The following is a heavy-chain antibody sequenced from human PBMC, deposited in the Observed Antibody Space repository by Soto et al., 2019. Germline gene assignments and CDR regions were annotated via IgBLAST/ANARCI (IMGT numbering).Heavy chain of an antibody. CDR2: ISSSSSYI. CDR1: GFTFSSYS. Sequence: ESGGGLVKPGGSLRLSCAASGFTFSSYSMNWVRQAPGKGMEWVSSISSSSSYIYYADSVKGRFTISRDNAKNSLYLQMNSLRAEDTAVYYCARPFEYSSSWYGYWGQGTLVTVSS. J-gene: IGHJ4*02. V-gene: IGHV3-21*01. CDR3: ARPFEYSSSWYGY. D-gene: IGHD6-13*01.